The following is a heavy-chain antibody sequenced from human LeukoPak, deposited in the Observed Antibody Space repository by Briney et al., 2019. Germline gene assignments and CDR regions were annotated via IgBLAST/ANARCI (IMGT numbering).Heavy chain of an antibody. V-gene: IGHV3-23*01. J-gene: IGHJ4*02. CDR2: ISGSGCYSGGSK. CDR1: GFTFSSFA. CDR3: AKHRSGIAASGSNY. Sequence: GGSLRLSCAASGFTFSSFARRWVRQAPGKGLEWVSVSVISGSGCYSGGSKYYANSVKGRFTISRDDSNNTLYLQMNNLKVEDTAVYYCAKHRSGIAASGSNYWGQGTLVSASS. D-gene: IGHD6-13*01.